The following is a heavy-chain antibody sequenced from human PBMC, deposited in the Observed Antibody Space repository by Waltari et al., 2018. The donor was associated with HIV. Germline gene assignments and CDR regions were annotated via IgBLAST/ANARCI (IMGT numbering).Heavy chain of an antibody. CDR2: IYPGDSDT. Sequence: EVQLVQSGAEVQKPGESLKISCKASGYSFTSYWIGWVRQMPGKGLEWMGIIYPGDSDTRYSPSFQGQVNISADKSISTAYLQWSSLKASDTAMYYCSTSRSTYYDTGGYFDYWGQGTLVTVSS. V-gene: IGHV5-51*03. J-gene: IGHJ4*02. D-gene: IGHD3-22*01. CDR3: STSRSTYYDTGGYFDY. CDR1: GYSFTSYW.